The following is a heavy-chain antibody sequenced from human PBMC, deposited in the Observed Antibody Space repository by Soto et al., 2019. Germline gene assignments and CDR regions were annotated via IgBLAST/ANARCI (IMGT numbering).Heavy chain of an antibody. CDR2: ISAYNGNT. CDR1: GYTFTSYG. V-gene: IGHV1-18*01. Sequence: ASVKVSCKASGYTFTSYGISWVRQAPGQGLEWMGWISAYNGNTNYAQKLQGRVTMTTDTSTSTAYMELRSLRSDDTAVYYCARDRDVWGSGSYPLDYWGQGTRVTVSS. CDR3: ARDRDVWGSGSYPLDY. J-gene: IGHJ4*02. D-gene: IGHD3-10*01.